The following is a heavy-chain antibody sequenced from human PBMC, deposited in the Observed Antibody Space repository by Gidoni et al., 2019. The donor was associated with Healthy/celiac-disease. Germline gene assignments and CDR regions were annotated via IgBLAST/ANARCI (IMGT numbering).Heavy chain of an antibody. D-gene: IGHD3-3*01. CDR2: IKQDGSEK. J-gene: IGHJ2*01. Sequence: EVQLVESGGGLVQPGGSRRLSCAASGFPFSRYWISWVRQAQGKGLEWVANIKQDGSEKYYVDSVKGRFTISRDNAKNSLYLQMNSLRAEDTAVYYCARDRDNYDFWSGYHYWYFDLWGRGTLVTVSS. CDR1: GFPFSRYW. CDR3: ARDRDNYDFWSGYHYWYFDL. V-gene: IGHV3-7*01.